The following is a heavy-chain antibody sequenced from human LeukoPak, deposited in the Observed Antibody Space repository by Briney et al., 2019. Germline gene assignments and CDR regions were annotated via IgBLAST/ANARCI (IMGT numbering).Heavy chain of an antibody. Sequence: ASVNVSCKASGYTFTSYGISWVRQATGQGLEWMGWMNPNSGNTGYAQKFQGRVTMTRNTSISTAYMELSSLRSEDTAVYYCARVIAVAGHDAFDIWGQGTMVTVSS. CDR1: GYTFTSYG. V-gene: IGHV1-8*02. J-gene: IGHJ3*02. D-gene: IGHD6-19*01. CDR3: ARVIAVAGHDAFDI. CDR2: MNPNSGNT.